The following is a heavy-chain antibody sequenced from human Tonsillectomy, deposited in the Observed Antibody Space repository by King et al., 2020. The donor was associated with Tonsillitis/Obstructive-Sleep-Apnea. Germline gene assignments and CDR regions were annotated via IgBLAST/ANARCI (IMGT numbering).Heavy chain of an antibody. D-gene: IGHD3-10*01. CDR1: GGSISTYY. V-gene: IGHV4-4*07. J-gene: IGHJ4*02. CDR2: IYTSGST. CDR3: ARGEWFGDLLYFFDL. Sequence: LQLQESGPGLVKPSETLSLTCTVSGGSISTYYWSWIRQPAGKGLEWIGRIYTSGSTNYNPSLKSRVTMSVDTTKNQFSLKLSSVTAADTAVYYCARGEWFGDLLYFFDLWGQGTLVTVSS.